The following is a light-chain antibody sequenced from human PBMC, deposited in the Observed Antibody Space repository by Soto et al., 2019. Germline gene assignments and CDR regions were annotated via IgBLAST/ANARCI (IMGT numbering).Light chain of an antibody. CDR2: DVG. J-gene: IGLJ2*01. V-gene: IGLV2-11*01. CDR3: CSYAGNYTLL. Sequence: QSALTQPRSVAGSPGQSVTISCTGTSSDVGGYNYVSWYQQHPGKAPKLMIYDVGKRPSGVPDRFSGSKSDNTASLTVSGLQAEDEADYYCCSYAGNYTLLFGGGTQLTVL. CDR1: SSDVGGYNY.